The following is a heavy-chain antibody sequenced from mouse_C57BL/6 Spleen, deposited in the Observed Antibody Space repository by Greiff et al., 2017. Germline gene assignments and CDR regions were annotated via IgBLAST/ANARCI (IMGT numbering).Heavy chain of an antibody. CDR1: GYTFTSYW. Sequence: QVQLQQSGTELVKPGASVKLSCKASGYTFTSYWMHWVKQRPGQGLEWIGNINPSNGGTNYNEKFKSKATLTVDKSSSTAYMQLSSLTSEDSAVYYCARAGGLRRPYYFDYWGQGTTLTVSS. V-gene: IGHV1-53*01. D-gene: IGHD2-4*01. CDR2: INPSNGGT. CDR3: ARAGGLRRPYYFDY. J-gene: IGHJ2*01.